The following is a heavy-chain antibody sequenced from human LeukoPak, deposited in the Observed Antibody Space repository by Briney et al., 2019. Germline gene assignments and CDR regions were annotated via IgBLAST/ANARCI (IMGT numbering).Heavy chain of an antibody. J-gene: IGHJ4*02. CDR1: GFTFSGSW. V-gene: IGHV3-7*01. CDR2: INQDGSAK. CDR3: ARELSWSGRDY. Sequence: PGGSLRLSCAASGFTFSGSWMSWVRQALGKGLEWVANINQDGSAKNYLDSVKGRFTISIDRGKNSLYLQMNSLRDEDTAVYYCARELSWSGRDYWGQGTLVTVSS. D-gene: IGHD3-3*01.